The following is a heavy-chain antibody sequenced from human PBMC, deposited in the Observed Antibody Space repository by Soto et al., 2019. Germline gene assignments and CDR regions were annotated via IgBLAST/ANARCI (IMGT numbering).Heavy chain of an antibody. CDR2: ISISSSDR. CDR1: GFTLRTYT. Sequence: GGSLRLSCAASGFTLRTYTMNWVRQAPGKGLEWVSSISISSSDRYYADSVRGRFTISRDNAKNALYLQMNSLRADDTAVYFCVRGMNPLFGGQGTLVTV. CDR3: VRGMNPLF. J-gene: IGHJ4*01. V-gene: IGHV3-21*06.